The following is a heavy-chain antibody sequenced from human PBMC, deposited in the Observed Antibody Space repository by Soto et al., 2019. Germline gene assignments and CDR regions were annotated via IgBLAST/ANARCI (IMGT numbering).Heavy chain of an antibody. CDR2: ISISSSDR. CDR1: GFTLRTYT. Sequence: GGSLRLSCAASGFTLRTYTMNWVRQAPGKGLEWVSSISISSSDRYYADSVRGRFTISRDNAKNALYLQMNSLRADDTAVYFCVRGMNPLFGGQGTLVTV. CDR3: VRGMNPLF. J-gene: IGHJ4*01. V-gene: IGHV3-21*06.